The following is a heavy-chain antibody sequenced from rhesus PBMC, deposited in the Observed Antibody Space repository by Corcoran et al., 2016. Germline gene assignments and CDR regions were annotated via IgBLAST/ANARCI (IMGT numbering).Heavy chain of an antibody. CDR3: ARDPSRLSVTGIPFDF. J-gene: IGHJ4*01. D-gene: IGHD2-21*01. CDR1: GNSISSAYG. Sequence: QVQLQESGPGLVKPSETLSLTCAVSGNSISSAYGWSWIRQPPGWGLEWIGYISYSGSSNYTPSFKSRFTIYIDTSKTQFSPKLTSVTAADTAVYYCARDPSRLSVTGIPFDFWGQGVLVTVSS. V-gene: IGHV4-122*02. CDR2: ISYSGSS.